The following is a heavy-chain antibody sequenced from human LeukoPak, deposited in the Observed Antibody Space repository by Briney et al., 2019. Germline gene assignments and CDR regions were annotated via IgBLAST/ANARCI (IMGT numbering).Heavy chain of an antibody. Sequence: ASVKVSCKASGYTFTGYYMHWVRQAPGQGLEWMGWINPNSGGTNYAQKFQGRVTMTRDTSISTAYMELSRLRSDDTAVYYCARGGPDGGNQVVVAATYDYWGQGTLVTVSS. CDR2: INPNSGGT. CDR1: GYTFTGYY. V-gene: IGHV1-2*02. CDR3: ARGGPDGGNQVVVAATYDY. D-gene: IGHD2-15*01. J-gene: IGHJ4*02.